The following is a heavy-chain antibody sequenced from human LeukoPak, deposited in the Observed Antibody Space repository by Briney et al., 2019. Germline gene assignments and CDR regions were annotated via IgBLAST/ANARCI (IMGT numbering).Heavy chain of an antibody. V-gene: IGHV3-23*01. Sequence: GGSLRLSCAASGFTFSSYSMNWVRQAPGKGLEWVSAISGSGGSTYYADSVKGRFTISRDNSKNTLYLQMNSLRAEDTAVYYCANLPNLVVVTSDAFDIWGQGTMVTVSS. CDR3: ANLPNLVVVTSDAFDI. J-gene: IGHJ3*02. CDR2: ISGSGGST. D-gene: IGHD3-22*01. CDR1: GFTFSSYS.